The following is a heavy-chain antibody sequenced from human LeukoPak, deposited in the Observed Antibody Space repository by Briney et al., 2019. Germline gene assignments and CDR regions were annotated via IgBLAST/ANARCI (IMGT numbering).Heavy chain of an antibody. D-gene: IGHD3-3*01. V-gene: IGHV3-23*01. CDR3: AKDISFGVVIRAFDI. CDR1: GFTFSSYA. Sequence: PGGSLRLSCAASGFTFSSYAMSWVRQAPGRGLEWVSALSNSAGSTYYADSVKGRFTISRDNSKNTLYLQMNSLRAEDTAVYYCAKDISFGVVIRAFDIWGQGTMVTVSS. J-gene: IGHJ3*02. CDR2: LSNSAGST.